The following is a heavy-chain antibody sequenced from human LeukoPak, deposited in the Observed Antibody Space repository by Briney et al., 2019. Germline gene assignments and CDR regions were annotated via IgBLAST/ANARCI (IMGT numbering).Heavy chain of an antibody. D-gene: IGHD2-2*01. CDR2: IWHDGSNK. CDR1: GFSFSSYG. CDR3: ARDQSYCSSTSCYDGAFDI. J-gene: IGHJ3*02. V-gene: IGHV3-33*01. Sequence: GGSLRLSCAASGFSFSSYGMHWVRQAPGKGLEWVALIWHDGSNKYYADSVKGRFTISRDNSKNTLYLQMNSLRAEDTAVYYCARDQSYCSSTSCYDGAFDIWGQGTMVTVSS.